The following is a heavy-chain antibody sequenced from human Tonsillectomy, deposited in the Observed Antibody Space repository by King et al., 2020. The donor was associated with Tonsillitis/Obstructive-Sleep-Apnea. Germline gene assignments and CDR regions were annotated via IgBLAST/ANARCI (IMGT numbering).Heavy chain of an antibody. CDR3: AKVRFGYDYWVACNLDY. CDR1: GFTFSSYA. CDR2: ISGGGDST. J-gene: IGHJ4*02. V-gene: IGHV3-23*04. D-gene: IGHD3-3*01. Sequence: VQLVESGGGLVQPGGSLRLSCAASGFTFSSYAMSWVRQAPGKGLEWVSGISGGGDSTYYADSVKGRFTISRDNSKNMLYVQMNSLRAEDTDVYYCAKVRFGYDYWVACNLDYWGQGTLVTVSS.